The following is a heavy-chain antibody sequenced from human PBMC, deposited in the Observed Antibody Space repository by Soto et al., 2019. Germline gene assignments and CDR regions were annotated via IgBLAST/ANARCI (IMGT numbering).Heavy chain of an antibody. J-gene: IGHJ4*02. V-gene: IGHV3-30-3*01. Sequence: GGSLRLSCAASGFTFSSYAMHWVRQAPGKGLEWVAVISYDGSNKYYADSVKGRFTISRDNSKNTLYLQMNSLRAEDTAVYYCARDPYSSGCLLDYWGQGTLVTVSS. D-gene: IGHD6-19*01. CDR2: ISYDGSNK. CDR1: GFTFSSYA. CDR3: ARDPYSSGCLLDY.